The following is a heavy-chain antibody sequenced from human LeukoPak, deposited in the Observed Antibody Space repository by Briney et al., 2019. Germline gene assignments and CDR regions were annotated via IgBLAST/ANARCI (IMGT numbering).Heavy chain of an antibody. V-gene: IGHV5-51*01. CDR2: IYPGDSDT. D-gene: IGHD1-26*01. J-gene: IGHJ4*02. CDR1: GYSFTSYC. Sequence: GESLKISCKGSGYSFTSYCIGWVSQMPVKGLVWMGIIYPGDSDTRYSPSFQVQVTISADKSISTAYLQWSSLKASDTAMYYCARLDLGSHGIPNYFDYWGQGTLVTVSS. CDR3: ARLDLGSHGIPNYFDY.